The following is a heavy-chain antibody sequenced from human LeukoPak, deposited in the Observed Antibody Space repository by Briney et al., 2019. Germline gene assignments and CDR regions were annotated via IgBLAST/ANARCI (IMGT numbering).Heavy chain of an antibody. CDR1: GFTFSSYA. V-gene: IGHV3-23*01. D-gene: IGHD3-10*01. Sequence: GGSLRLSCAASGFTFSSYAMSWVRQAPGKGLEWVSTISGSGGSTYYADSVKGRFTISRDNSKNTLYLQMNSLRAEDTAVYYCARGGTMVRGVYPTHYYGMDVWGQGTTVTVSS. J-gene: IGHJ6*02. CDR3: ARGGTMVRGVYPTHYYGMDV. CDR2: ISGSGGST.